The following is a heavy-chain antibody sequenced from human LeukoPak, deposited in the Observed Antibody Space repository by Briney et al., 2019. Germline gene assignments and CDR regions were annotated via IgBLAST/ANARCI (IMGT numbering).Heavy chain of an antibody. CDR2: IYYRGIT. CDR3: ARHFPHMDYSGWKQGWFDP. Sequence: SGTLSLTCTVSGDSINSRSYYWGWIRQPPGKGLEWIGSIYYRGITYYNPSLKSRVTICVDTSEKQFSLRRISVTAADTAVYYCARHFPHMDYSGWKQGWFDPWGQGTLVTVSS. D-gene: IGHD6-19*01. CDR1: GDSINSRSYY. V-gene: IGHV4-39*01. J-gene: IGHJ5*02.